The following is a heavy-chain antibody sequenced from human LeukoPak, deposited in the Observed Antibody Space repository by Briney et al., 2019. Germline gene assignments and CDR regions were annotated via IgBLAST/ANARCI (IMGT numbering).Heavy chain of an antibody. Sequence: GGSLRLSCAASGFTFSSYSMNWVRQAPGKGLEWVSSISSSSSYIYYADSVKGRFTIPRDNAKNSLYLQMNSLRAEDTAVYYCARGNDILTGQFDYWGQGTLVTVSS. CDR3: ARGNDILTGQFDY. CDR2: ISSSSSYI. D-gene: IGHD3-9*01. CDR1: GFTFSSYS. V-gene: IGHV3-21*01. J-gene: IGHJ4*02.